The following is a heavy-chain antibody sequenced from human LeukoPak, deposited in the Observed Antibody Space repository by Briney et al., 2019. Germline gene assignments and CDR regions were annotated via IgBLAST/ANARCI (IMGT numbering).Heavy chain of an antibody. CDR3: ARDGSGIAGFLDY. Sequence: GGSLRLSCAASGFTFSSYSMNWVRQAPGEGLEWVSSISSSSSYIYYADSVKGRFTISRDNAKNSLYLQMNSLRAEDTAVYYCARDGSGIAGFLDYWGQGTLVTVSS. CDR1: GFTFSSYS. V-gene: IGHV3-21*01. D-gene: IGHD6-13*01. CDR2: ISSSSSYI. J-gene: IGHJ4*02.